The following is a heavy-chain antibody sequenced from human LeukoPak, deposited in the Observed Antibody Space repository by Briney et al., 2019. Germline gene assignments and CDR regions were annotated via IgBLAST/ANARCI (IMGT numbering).Heavy chain of an antibody. J-gene: IGHJ4*02. CDR3: ARDSIRFTFGGVIALDY. D-gene: IGHD3-16*02. V-gene: IGHV3-30*02. CDR1: GFTFSTYG. Sequence: PGGSLRLSCVASGFTFSTYGMHWVRQAPGKGLEWVTFIRSDGSIKYYADFVKGRFTISRDNSKSTLYLQMNILRAEDTAVYYCARDSIRFTFGGVIALDYWGQGTLVTVSS. CDR2: IRSDGSIK.